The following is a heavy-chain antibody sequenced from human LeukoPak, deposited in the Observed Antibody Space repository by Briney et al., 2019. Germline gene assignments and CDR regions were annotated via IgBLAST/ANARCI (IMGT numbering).Heavy chain of an antibody. D-gene: IGHD5-12*01. J-gene: IGHJ4*02. Sequence: GGSLRLSCAASGFTFSSYAMSSVRQAPGKGLEWVSAISGSGGSTYYADSVKGRFTISRDNSKNTLYLQMNSLRAEDTAVYYCAKDRGYSGYAILGVRDYWGQGTLVTVSS. V-gene: IGHV3-23*01. CDR1: GFTFSSYA. CDR2: ISGSGGST. CDR3: AKDRGYSGYAILGVRDY.